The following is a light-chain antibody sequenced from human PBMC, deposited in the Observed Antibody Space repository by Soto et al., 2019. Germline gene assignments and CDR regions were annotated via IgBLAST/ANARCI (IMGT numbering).Light chain of an antibody. V-gene: IGKV1-39*01. CDR2: AAS. CDR1: QSINSY. J-gene: IGKJ2*01. CDR3: QQSYTTPRT. Sequence: DIQMTQSPSSLSASVGDRVTITCRASQSINSYLNWYQQKPGKAPKLLIYAASNLQSGVPSRFSGSGSGTDFTLSIRSLQPEDFATYFCQQSYTTPRTFGQGTKLEIK.